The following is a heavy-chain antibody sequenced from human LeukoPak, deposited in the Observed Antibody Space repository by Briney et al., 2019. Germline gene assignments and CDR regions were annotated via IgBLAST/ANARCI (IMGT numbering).Heavy chain of an antibody. Sequence: ASVKVSCKASGYTFTKYPMNWVRQAPGQGLEWMGRINTNTGNPTYAQGFTGRLVFSLDTSVSTAYLQISSLKAEDTAVYYCARGRTSGWPDNWGQGTLVTVSS. CDR3: ARGRTSGWPDN. CDR2: INTNTGNP. CDR1: GYTFTKYP. J-gene: IGHJ4*02. D-gene: IGHD6-19*01. V-gene: IGHV7-4-1*02.